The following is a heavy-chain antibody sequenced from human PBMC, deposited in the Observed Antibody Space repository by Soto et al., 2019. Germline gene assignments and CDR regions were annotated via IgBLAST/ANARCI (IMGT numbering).Heavy chain of an antibody. Sequence: GASVKVSCKASGFTFTSSAVQCVRQARGQRLEWIGWIVVGSGNTNYAQKFQERVTITRDMSTSTAYMELSSLRSEDTAVYYCARYLYYDFWSGDYPRYYYGMDVWGQGTTVTSP. D-gene: IGHD3-3*01. CDR1: GFTFTSSA. CDR2: IVVGSGNT. J-gene: IGHJ6*02. V-gene: IGHV1-58*01. CDR3: ARYLYYDFWSGDYPRYYYGMDV.